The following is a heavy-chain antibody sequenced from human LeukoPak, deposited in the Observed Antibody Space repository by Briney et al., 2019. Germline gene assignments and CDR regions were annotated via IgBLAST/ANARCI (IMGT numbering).Heavy chain of an antibody. Sequence: WASVKVSCKASGYTFTSYGISWVRQAPGQGLEWMGWISAYNGNTNYAQKFQGRVTMTRDTSISTAYMELSRLRSDDTAVYYCARATLILENWFDPWGQGTLVTVSS. J-gene: IGHJ5*02. CDR3: ARATLILENWFDP. V-gene: IGHV1-18*01. CDR2: ISAYNGNT. CDR1: GYTFTSYG. D-gene: IGHD3-3*01.